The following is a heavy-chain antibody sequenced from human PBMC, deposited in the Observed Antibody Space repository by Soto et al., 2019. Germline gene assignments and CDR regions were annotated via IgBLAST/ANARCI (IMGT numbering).Heavy chain of an antibody. CDR3: ARARRYGSGNPYYYGMDV. D-gene: IGHD3-10*01. Sequence: SETLSLTCSVSGGSISSYYWNWIRQPPGKGLEWIGYIYYSGSTNYNPSLKSRVTISVDTSKNQFSLKLSSVTAADTAVYYCARARRYGSGNPYYYGMDVWGQGTTVTVSS. CDR2: IYYSGST. CDR1: GGSISSYY. V-gene: IGHV4-59*01. J-gene: IGHJ6*02.